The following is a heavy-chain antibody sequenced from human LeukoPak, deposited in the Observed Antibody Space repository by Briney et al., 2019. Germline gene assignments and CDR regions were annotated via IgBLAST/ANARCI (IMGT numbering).Heavy chain of an antibody. D-gene: IGHD1-7*01. Sequence: GGSLRLSCAASGFTFNYAWMSWVRQVPGKGLEWVGQIVSQIDGGTTDYAAPVKGRFTISRDDSESMLYLQMNSLKIEDTAVYHCTTDEDWNYARKDVWGQGATVIVSS. CDR2: IVSQIDGGTT. J-gene: IGHJ6*02. CDR1: GFTFNYAW. V-gene: IGHV3-15*04. CDR3: TTDEDWNYARKDV.